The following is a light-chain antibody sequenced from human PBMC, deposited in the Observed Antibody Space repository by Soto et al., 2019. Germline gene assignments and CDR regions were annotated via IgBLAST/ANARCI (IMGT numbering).Light chain of an antibody. CDR2: GAS. V-gene: IGKV3-15*01. CDR1: QSVSSN. CDR3: QQYNNWPPLT. Sequence: EIVMTQSPATLSVSPGERATLSCRASQSVSSNLAWYQQKPGQAPRLLIYGASTRATGIPARFSGSGSGTEFTLTISSLQSEDFAVYYCQQYNNWPPLTFGGX. J-gene: IGKJ4*01.